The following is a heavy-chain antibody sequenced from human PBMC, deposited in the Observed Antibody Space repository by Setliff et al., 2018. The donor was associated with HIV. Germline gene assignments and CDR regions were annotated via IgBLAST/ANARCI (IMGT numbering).Heavy chain of an antibody. CDR2: IRNKAYAGTT. V-gene: IGHV3-49*04. J-gene: IGHJ4*02. CDR3: TRDGAYHNFWSGYFFVY. CDR1: GFTFSSYW. Sequence: PGGSLRLSCAASGFTFSSYWMSWVRQAPGRGLEWIGFIRNKAYAGTTEYAASVKGRFTISRDDSKNTTYLQMNSLRTEDTAIYYCTRDGAYHNFWSGYFFVYWGPGALVTVSS. D-gene: IGHD3-3*01.